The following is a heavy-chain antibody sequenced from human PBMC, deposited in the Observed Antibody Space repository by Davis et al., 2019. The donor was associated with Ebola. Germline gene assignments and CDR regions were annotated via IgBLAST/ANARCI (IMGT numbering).Heavy chain of an antibody. CDR1: GFTFSSYG. CDR2: IDDSGGGT. J-gene: IGHJ4*02. Sequence: GESLKISCAASGFTFSSYGMTWVRQAPGKGLEWVASIDDSGGGTYYADSVKGRFTISRDNSKNTLYLQMNSLRAEDTAIYYCAKGVTIFGVVIMFDYWGQGTLVTVSS. D-gene: IGHD3-3*01. CDR3: AKGVTIFGVVIMFDY. V-gene: IGHV3-23*01.